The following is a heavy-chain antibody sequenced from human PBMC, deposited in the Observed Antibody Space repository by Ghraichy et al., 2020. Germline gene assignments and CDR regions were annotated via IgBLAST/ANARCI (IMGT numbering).Heavy chain of an antibody. J-gene: IGHJ4*02. CDR2: TYYRSKWSN. V-gene: IGHV6-1*01. CDR1: GDSVSTNSAT. Sequence: SETLSLTCAISGDSVSTNSATWNWIRQSPSRGIEWLGRTYYRSKWSNDYAASVKSRITINPDTSKNQFSLQLNSVTPEDTAVYFCARGKQSPYYYDLNYFDSWGQGTLVTVSS. D-gene: IGHD3-22*01. CDR3: ARGKQSPYYYDLNYFDS.